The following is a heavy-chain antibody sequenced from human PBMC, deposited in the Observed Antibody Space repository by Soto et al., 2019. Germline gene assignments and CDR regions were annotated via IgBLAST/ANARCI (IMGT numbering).Heavy chain of an antibody. CDR2: IDPSDSYT. D-gene: IGHD1-26*01. J-gene: IGHJ6*04. CDR3: ARPGAGRAYYDGRDV. V-gene: IGHV5-10-1*01. Sequence: PGESLKISCKGSGYSFTSYWISWVRQMPGKGLEWMGRIDPSDSYTNYSPSFQGHVTISADKSISTAYLQWSSLKASDTAMYYCARPGAGRAYYDGRDVWGKGTTVTVSS. CDR1: GYSFTSYW.